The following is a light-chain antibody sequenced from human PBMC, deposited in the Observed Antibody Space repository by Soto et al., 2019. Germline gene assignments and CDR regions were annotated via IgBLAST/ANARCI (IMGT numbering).Light chain of an antibody. CDR2: EVS. CDR1: SSDFGGYNY. CDR3: SSYTTISTLV. V-gene: IGLV2-14*01. J-gene: IGLJ1*01. Sequence: QSALTQPASVSGSPGQSITISCTGSSSDFGGYNYVSWYQQHPGKAPKLMIHEVSNRPSGVSNRFSGSKSGNTASLTISGLQAEDEADYYCSSYTTISTLVFGTGTRSPS.